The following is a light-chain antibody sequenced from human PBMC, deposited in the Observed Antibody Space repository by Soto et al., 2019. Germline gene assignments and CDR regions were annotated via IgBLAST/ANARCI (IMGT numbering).Light chain of an antibody. V-gene: IGLV2-14*03. J-gene: IGLJ1*01. CDR1: SSDVGGYNY. CDR2: DVS. Sequence: QSALTQPASVSESPGQSITISCTGTSSDVGGYNYVSWYQRHPGKAPKLTIYDVSNRPSGVSNRFSGSKSGNTASLTISGLQADDEADYYCSSYTSSSTLPYVLGTGTKVTVL. CDR3: SSYTSSSTLPYV.